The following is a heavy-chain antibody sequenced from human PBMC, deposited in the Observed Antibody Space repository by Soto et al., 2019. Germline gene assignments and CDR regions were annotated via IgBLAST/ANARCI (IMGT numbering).Heavy chain of an antibody. CDR1: GYIFIDYW. V-gene: IGHV5-51*01. CDR2: VYPRDSDT. Sequence: VESLKISCKASGYIFIDYWIGWLRQMPGKGLEWMGIVYPRDSDTRYSPSFQGQVTISADRSTGTAFLQWRSLKASDTALYYCARPPLPGYSIHFNSWGPGTLVTVSS. CDR3: ARPPLPGYSIHFNS. D-gene: IGHD2-15*01. J-gene: IGHJ4*02.